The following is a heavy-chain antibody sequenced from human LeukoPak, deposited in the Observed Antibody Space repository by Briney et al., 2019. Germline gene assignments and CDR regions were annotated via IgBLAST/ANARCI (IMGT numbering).Heavy chain of an antibody. D-gene: IGHD3-10*01. Sequence: ASVKVSCKASGGTFSSYAISWVRQAPGQGLEWMGGIIPIFGTANYAQKFQGRVTITADESTSTAYMELSSLRSEDTAVYYCARDGFRYFGSGSYYVGSWFDPWGQGTLVTVSS. V-gene: IGHV1-69*13. CDR1: GGTFSSYA. CDR2: IIPIFGTA. J-gene: IGHJ5*02. CDR3: ARDGFRYFGSGSYYVGSWFDP.